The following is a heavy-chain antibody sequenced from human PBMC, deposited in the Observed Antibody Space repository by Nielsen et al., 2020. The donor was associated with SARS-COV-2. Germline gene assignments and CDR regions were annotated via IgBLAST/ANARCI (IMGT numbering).Heavy chain of an antibody. CDR2: IYSGGSV. CDR1: GFTVRNSY. D-gene: IGHD3-22*01. Sequence: GGSLRLSCAASGFTVRNSYMSWVRQAPGKGLELVSLIYSGGSVYYIDSVKGRFTTSRHTSENTLYLQMNSLRAEDTAVYYCARDRDFYDDDGYWEQEPLDSWGQGTLVTVSS. J-gene: IGHJ4*02. CDR3: ARDRDFYDDDGYWEQEPLDS. V-gene: IGHV3-53*01.